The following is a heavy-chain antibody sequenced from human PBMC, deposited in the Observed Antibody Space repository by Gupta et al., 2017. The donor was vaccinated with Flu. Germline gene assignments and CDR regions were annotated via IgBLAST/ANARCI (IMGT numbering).Heavy chain of an antibody. D-gene: IGHD6-6*01. CDR2: IWYDGSNK. Sequence: GMHWVRQAPGKGLEWVAVIWYDGSNKYYADSVKGRFTISRDNSKNTLYLQMNSLRAEDTAVYYCARDSPEYSSSSELPTDYWGQGTLVTVSS. CDR1: G. J-gene: IGHJ4*02. V-gene: IGHV3-33*01. CDR3: ARDSPEYSSSSELPTDY.